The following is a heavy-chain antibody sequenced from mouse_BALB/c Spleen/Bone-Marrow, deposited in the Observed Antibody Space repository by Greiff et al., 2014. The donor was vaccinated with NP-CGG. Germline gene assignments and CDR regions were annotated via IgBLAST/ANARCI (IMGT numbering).Heavy chain of an antibody. D-gene: IGHD1-2*01. CDR2: INPSNGRT. CDR3: ARYATATYWFAY. J-gene: IGHJ3*01. V-gene: IGHV1S81*02. Sequence: QVHVKQSGAELVKPGASVKLSCKASGYTFTSYWMHWVKQRPGQGLEWIGEINPSNGRTNYNEKFKSKATLTVDKSSSTAYMQLRSLTSEDSAVYYCARYATATYWFAYWGQGTLVTVSA. CDR1: GYTFTSYW.